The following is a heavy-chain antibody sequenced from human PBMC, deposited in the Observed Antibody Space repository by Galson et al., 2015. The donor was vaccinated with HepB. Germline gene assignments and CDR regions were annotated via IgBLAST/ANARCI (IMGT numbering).Heavy chain of an antibody. J-gene: IGHJ4*02. Sequence: SLRLSCAASGFTFSSYGMHWVRQAPGKGLEWVAVISHDGSNKYYADSVKGRFTISRDNSKNTMYLQMNSLRAEDTAVYYCAKDPISSSGWEDTHYFDYWGQGTLVTVSS. V-gene: IGHV3-30*18. D-gene: IGHD6-19*01. CDR1: GFTFSSYG. CDR3: AKDPISSSGWEDTHYFDY. CDR2: ISHDGSNK.